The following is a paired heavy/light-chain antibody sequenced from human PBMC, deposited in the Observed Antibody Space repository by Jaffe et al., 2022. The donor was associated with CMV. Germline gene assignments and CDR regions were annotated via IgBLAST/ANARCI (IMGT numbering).Heavy chain of an antibody. CDR3: TRFRYYKILTTLYYYSYMDV. J-gene: IGHJ6*03. CDR1: GFTFGDYG. D-gene: IGHD3-9*01. CDR2: IRTKAFGGTT. V-gene: IGHV3-49*04. Sequence: EVQLVESGGNLVQPGRSLRLSCSASGFTFGDYGLSWVRQAPGKGLEWISFIRTKAFGGTTEYAASVKGRFTISRDDSNSIAYLQMNSVKAEDTAVYYCTRFRYYKILTTLYYYSYMDVWGKGTTVTVSS.
Light chain of an antibody. Sequence: EIVLTQSPGTLSLSPGERATLSCRATQSVSSNFLAWFQQKPGQAPRLLISGAFSRATGIPDRFSGSGSGTDFTLTINRLEPEDFAVYYCQQYDSSPWTFGQGTKVEV. CDR1: QSVSSNF. J-gene: IGKJ1*01. V-gene: IGKV3-20*01. CDR3: QQYDSSPWT. CDR2: GAF.